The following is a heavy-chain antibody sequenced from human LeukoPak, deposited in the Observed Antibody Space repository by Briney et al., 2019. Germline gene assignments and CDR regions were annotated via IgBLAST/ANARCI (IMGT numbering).Heavy chain of an antibody. V-gene: IGHV4-59*08. CDR2: IFYSGST. Sequence: SETLSLTCTVSGASISSYYWIWIRQPPGKGLEGMWYIFYSGSTNYNPSLKSRVTISVDMSKNHFSLKLRSVTAADPAVYYCARHGGATMIRGVLVDAFDIWGQGTMVTVSS. D-gene: IGHD3-10*01. CDR1: GASISSYY. J-gene: IGHJ3*02. CDR3: ARHGGATMIRGVLVDAFDI.